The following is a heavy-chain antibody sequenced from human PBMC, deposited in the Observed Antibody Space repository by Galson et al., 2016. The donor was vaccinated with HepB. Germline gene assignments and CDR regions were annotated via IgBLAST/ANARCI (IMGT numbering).Heavy chain of an antibody. CDR2: IWYDGSNK. V-gene: IGHV3-33*01. Sequence: SLRLSCAASGFTFSNNGMHWVRQAPGKGLEWVAVIWYDGSNKYYADSVKGRFTISRDNSKNTLYLQMNRLRAEDTAVYYCARDPNAAATGTWGWGQGTLVTVSS. J-gene: IGHJ4*02. D-gene: IGHD6-13*01. CDR1: GFTFSNNG. CDR3: ARDPNAAATGTWG.